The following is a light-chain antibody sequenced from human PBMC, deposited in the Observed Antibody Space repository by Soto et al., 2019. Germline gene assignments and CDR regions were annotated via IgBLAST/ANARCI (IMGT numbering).Light chain of an antibody. Sequence: QSVLTQPPSASGTPGQRVTISCSGSSSNIGNTYVYWYQQLPGTAPKLLIYRNNQRPSGVPGRSSGSKSGTSAFLAISGLRSEDEADYYCAAWDDSLRDPVFGGGTKLTVL. CDR1: SSNIGNTY. CDR2: RNN. J-gene: IGLJ3*02. V-gene: IGLV1-47*01. CDR3: AAWDDSLRDPV.